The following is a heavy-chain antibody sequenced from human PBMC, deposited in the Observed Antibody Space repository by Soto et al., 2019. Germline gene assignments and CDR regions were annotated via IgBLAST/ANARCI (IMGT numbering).Heavy chain of an antibody. CDR1: GGSLSGYY. V-gene: IGHV4-34*01. D-gene: IGHD3-10*01. Sequence: QVELQQWGAGLLKPSETLSLTCGVYGGSLSGYYWSWIRHPPGKGLEWIAEINHSGSTNYNPSRKSRVTISVDTSKNQLSLRLSSLTAADTAVYYCARGRATLITLFDYWGQGTLVTVSS. J-gene: IGHJ4*02. CDR2: INHSGST. CDR3: ARGRATLITLFDY.